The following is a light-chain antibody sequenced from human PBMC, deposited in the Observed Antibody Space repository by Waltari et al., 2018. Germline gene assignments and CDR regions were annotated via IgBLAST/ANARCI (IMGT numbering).Light chain of an antibody. Sequence: QSALTQPASVSGSPGQSVTIFCTGTSNDVGGYNSVSWYQEHPGQAPRVIIYAVSDRPSGVSVRFSVSKSGNTASLTISGLQAEDEADYYCSSQSSNNVVLFGGGTKLTVL. CDR3: SSQSSNNVVL. J-gene: IGLJ2*01. CDR2: AVS. CDR1: SNDVGGYNS. V-gene: IGLV2-14*01.